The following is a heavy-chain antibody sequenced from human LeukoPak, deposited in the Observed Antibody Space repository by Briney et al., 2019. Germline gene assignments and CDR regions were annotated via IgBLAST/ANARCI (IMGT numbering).Heavy chain of an antibody. Sequence: SQTLSLTCTVSGGSISSGGYYWGWIRQHPGKGLEWIGYIYYSGSTYYNPSLKSRVTISVDTSKNQFSLKLSSVTAADTAVYYCARDQRITYGMDVWGQGTTVTVSS. CDR2: IYYSGST. CDR3: ARDQRITYGMDV. J-gene: IGHJ6*02. CDR1: GGSISSGGYY. D-gene: IGHD2-15*01. V-gene: IGHV4-31*03.